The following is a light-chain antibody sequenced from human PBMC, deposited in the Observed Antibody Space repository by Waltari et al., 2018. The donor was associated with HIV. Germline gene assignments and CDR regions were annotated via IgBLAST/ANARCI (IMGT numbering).Light chain of an antibody. CDR1: HNIDTY. CDR2: ATS. CDR3: QQSYSTPPYS. Sequence: DIQMTQSPSSLSVSVGDRVTITCRASHNIDTYLNWYQQKPGKAPKLLISATSRLQTGVPSRFSGTGSGTDGTDFTLSITDLQPEDFATYYCQQSYSTPPYSFGQGTRLEIK. V-gene: IGKV1-39*01. J-gene: IGKJ2*01.